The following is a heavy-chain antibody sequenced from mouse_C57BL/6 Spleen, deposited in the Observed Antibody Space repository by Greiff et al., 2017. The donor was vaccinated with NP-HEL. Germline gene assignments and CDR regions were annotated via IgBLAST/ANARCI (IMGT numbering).Heavy chain of an antibody. V-gene: IGHV1-52*01. J-gene: IGHJ4*01. Sequence: QVQLQQPGAELVRPGSSVKLSCKASGYTFTSYWMHWVKQRPIQGLEWIGNIDPSDSETHYNQQFKDKATLTVDKSSSTAYMQLSSLTSEDSAVYYCASGYYSNYHYAMDYWGQGTSVTVSS. CDR3: ASGYYSNYHYAMDY. D-gene: IGHD2-5*01. CDR1: GYTFTSYW. CDR2: IDPSDSET.